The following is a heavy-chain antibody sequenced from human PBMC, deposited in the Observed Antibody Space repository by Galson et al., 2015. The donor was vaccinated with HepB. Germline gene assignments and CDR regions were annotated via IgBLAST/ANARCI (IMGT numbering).Heavy chain of an antibody. Sequence: SLRLSCAASGFTFSSYGMQWVRQAPGKGLELVAVIWYDGSNKYYADSVKGRFIIPRDNSKNTLYLQMNSLRADDTAVYYCARELPRGPGIAAAGTGAFDYVFQGTLFTVSS. CDR3: ARELPRGPGIAAAGTGAFDY. D-gene: IGHD6-13*01. CDR2: IWYDGSNK. J-gene: IGHJ4*02. CDR1: GFTFSSYG. V-gene: IGHV3-33*01.